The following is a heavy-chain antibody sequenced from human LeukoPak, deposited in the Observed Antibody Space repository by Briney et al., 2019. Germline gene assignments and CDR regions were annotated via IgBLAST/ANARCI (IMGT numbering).Heavy chain of an antibody. CDR1: GGSISSYY. J-gene: IGHJ4*02. CDR3: ARSIAAAGYYFDY. D-gene: IGHD6-13*01. V-gene: IGHV4-59*01. Sequence: SGTLSLTCTVSGGSISSYYWSWIRQPPGKGLEWIGYIYYSGSTNYNPSLKSRVTISVDTSKNQFSLKLSSVTAADTAVYYCARSIAAAGYYFDYWGQGTLVTVSS. CDR2: IYYSGST.